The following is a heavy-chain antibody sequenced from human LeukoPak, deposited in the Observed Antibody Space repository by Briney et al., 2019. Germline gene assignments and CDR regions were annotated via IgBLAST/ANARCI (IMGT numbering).Heavy chain of an antibody. CDR2: IYYGGST. J-gene: IGHJ4*02. V-gene: IGHV4-39*07. Sequence: SETLSLTCTVSGGSINSTSYYWGWIRQPPGKGPEWIGSIYYGGSTYYNPSLKSRVTISVDTSKNQFSLKLSSVTAADTAVYYCARAFGRTYYYDSSGYNIPFDYWGQGTLVTVSS. D-gene: IGHD3-22*01. CDR3: ARAFGRTYYYDSSGYNIPFDY. CDR1: GGSINSTSYY.